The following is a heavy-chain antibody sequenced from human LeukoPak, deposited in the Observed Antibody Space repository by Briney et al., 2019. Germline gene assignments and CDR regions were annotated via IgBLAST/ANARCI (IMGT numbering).Heavy chain of an antibody. D-gene: IGHD3-16*01. CDR2: IYYSGST. V-gene: IGHV4-59*01. Sequence: SETLSLTCTVSGGSISNYYWNWIRQPPGKGLEWIGYIYYSGSTACNPSLKSRLTISLDTSKNQFSLKLNSVTAADTAVYYCAREKFSDYVWGRYKDAFDIWGQGTMVTVSS. CDR1: GGSISNYY. J-gene: IGHJ3*02. CDR3: AREKFSDYVWGRYKDAFDI.